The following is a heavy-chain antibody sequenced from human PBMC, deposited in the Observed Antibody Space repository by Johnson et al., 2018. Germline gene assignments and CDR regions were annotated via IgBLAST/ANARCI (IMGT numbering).Heavy chain of an antibody. CDR2: ISWNGGTI. J-gene: IGHJ1*01. Sequence: VQLVESGGGLVQPGRSLRLSCAASGFTFEDYAMHWVRQAPGKGLEWVSGISWNGGTIGYADSVKGRFTISRDNAKHSLYLQMNSLRPEDTALYYCAKDMQSGLAVADTSYFQHWGQGTLVTVSS. CDR3: AKDMQSGLAVADTSYFQH. D-gene: IGHD6-19*01. CDR1: GFTFEDYA. V-gene: IGHV3-9*01.